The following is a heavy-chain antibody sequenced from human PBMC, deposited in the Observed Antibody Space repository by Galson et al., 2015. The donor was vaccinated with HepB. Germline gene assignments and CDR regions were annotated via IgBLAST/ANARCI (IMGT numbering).Heavy chain of an antibody. J-gene: IGHJ4*02. Sequence: SLRLSCAASGFSFSNYRMYWVRQAPGKGLEWVSRIRGDGSNQKYADSVEGRFTVSRDNAKNTVYLQMNSLRTDDMGVYYCARGEVTMIRGGDHEYWGQGTLVTVSS. CDR3: ARGEVTMIRGGDHEY. CDR2: IRGDGSNQ. V-gene: IGHV3-74*03. D-gene: IGHD3-22*01. CDR1: GFSFSNYR.